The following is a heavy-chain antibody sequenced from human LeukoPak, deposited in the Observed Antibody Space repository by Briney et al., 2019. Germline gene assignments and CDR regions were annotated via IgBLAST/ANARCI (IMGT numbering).Heavy chain of an antibody. CDR2: IIPIFGTA. CDR1: GGTFSSYA. Sequence: SVKVSCKASGGTFSSYAISWVRQAPGQGLEWMGGIIPIFGTANYAQKFQGRVTMTRDMSTSTVYMELSSLRSEDTAVYYCARLIFRGSGSPPGYWGQGTLVTVSS. V-gene: IGHV1-69*05. J-gene: IGHJ4*02. D-gene: IGHD3-10*01. CDR3: ARLIFRGSGSPPGY.